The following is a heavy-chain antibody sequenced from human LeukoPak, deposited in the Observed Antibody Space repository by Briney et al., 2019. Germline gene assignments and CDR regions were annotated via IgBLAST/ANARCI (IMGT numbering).Heavy chain of an antibody. CDR2: IYNSGST. V-gene: IGHV4-59*01. J-gene: IGHJ2*01. Sequence: PSETLSLTCAVSDGSISSYYWNWIRQPPGKGLEWIGNIYNSGSTDYNPSLKSRVTISVNLSKKQTSLKLTSVTAADTALYYCARDKGPYWYFDLWGRGTLVTVSS. CDR1: DGSISSYY. CDR3: ARDKGPYWYFDL.